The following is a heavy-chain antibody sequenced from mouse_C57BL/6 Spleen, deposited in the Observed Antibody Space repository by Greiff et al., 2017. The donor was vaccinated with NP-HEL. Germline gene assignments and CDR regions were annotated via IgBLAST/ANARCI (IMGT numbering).Heavy chain of an antibody. CDR1: GFTFSDYG. CDR3: ARPTIVTTRYFDY. V-gene: IGHV5-17*01. CDR2: ISSGSSTI. Sequence: EVKLVESGGGLVKPGGSLKLSCAASGFTFSDYGMHWVRQAPEKGLEWVAYISSGSSTIYYADTVKGRFTISRDNAKNTLFRQMTSLRSEDTAMYYCARPTIVTTRYFDYWGQGTTLTVAS. J-gene: IGHJ2*01. D-gene: IGHD2-5*01.